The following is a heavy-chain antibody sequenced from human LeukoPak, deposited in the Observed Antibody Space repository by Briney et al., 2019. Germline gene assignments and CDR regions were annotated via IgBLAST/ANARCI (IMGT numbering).Heavy chain of an antibody. Sequence: PGGSLRLSCAAFGFTFTKYGMHWVRQPPDKGLEWVTLITSDGSNKYYGDSVKGRFTISRDNSKNTLYIQMNSLRAEDTAVYYCARGAHAFDAFDIWGQGTMVTVSS. V-gene: IGHV3-33*01. CDR2: ITSDGSNK. CDR1: GFTFTKYG. D-gene: IGHD2-2*01. CDR3: ARGAHAFDAFDI. J-gene: IGHJ3*02.